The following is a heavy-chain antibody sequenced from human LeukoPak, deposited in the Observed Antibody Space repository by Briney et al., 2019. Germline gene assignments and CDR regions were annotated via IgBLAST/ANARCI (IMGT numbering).Heavy chain of an antibody. D-gene: IGHD3-10*01. V-gene: IGHV1-69*13. Sequence: ASVKVSCKASGYTFTSYAISWVRQAPGQGLEWMGGIIPIFGTANYAQKFQGRVTVTADESTSTAYMELSSLRSEDTAVYYCARVKRDPMVRGVISNWFDPWGQGTLVTVSS. J-gene: IGHJ5*02. CDR1: GYTFTSYA. CDR3: ARVKRDPMVRGVISNWFDP. CDR2: IIPIFGTA.